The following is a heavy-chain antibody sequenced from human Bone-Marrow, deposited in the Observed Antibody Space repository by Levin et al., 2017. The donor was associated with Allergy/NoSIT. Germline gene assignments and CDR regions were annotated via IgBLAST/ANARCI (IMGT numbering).Heavy chain of an antibody. J-gene: IGHJ2*01. CDR2: ITTSSSYI. CDR1: GFTFTSYT. V-gene: IGHV3-21*01. CDR3: ASYGDNGAYFDL. Sequence: PGESLKISCVTSGFTFTSYTMNWVRQAPGKGLEWVSSITTSSSYIYYEDSVKGRFTISRDNAKSSLYLQMNSLRADDTAIYYCASYGDNGAYFDLWGRGTLVTVSS. D-gene: IGHD4-17*01.